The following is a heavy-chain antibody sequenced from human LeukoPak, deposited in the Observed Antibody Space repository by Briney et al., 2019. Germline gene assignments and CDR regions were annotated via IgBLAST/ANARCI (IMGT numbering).Heavy chain of an antibody. V-gene: IGHV1-2*02. J-gene: IGHJ5*02. CDR2: INPNSGGT. Sequence: ASVKVSCKASGYTFTGYYMHWVRQAPGQGLEWMGWINPNSGGTNYAQKFQGRVTMTRDTSISTACMELSRLRSDDTAVYYCARVQIGIYEVDPWGQRTLVTVSS. CDR1: GYTFTGYY. D-gene: IGHD2/OR15-2a*01. CDR3: ARVQIGIYEVDP.